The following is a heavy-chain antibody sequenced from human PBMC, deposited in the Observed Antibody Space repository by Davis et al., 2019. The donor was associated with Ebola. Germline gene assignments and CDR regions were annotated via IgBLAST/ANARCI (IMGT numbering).Heavy chain of an antibody. Sequence: GGSLRLSCAASGFTFSSYWMHWVRQAPGKGLEWVSLISGDGGSTYYADSVKGRFTISRDNSKNSLYLQMNSLRTEDTALYYCAKDINDFFYYYGMDVWGQGTTVTVSS. J-gene: IGHJ6*02. CDR1: GFTFSSYW. D-gene: IGHD3-3*01. CDR2: ISGDGGST. V-gene: IGHV3-43*02. CDR3: AKDINDFFYYYGMDV.